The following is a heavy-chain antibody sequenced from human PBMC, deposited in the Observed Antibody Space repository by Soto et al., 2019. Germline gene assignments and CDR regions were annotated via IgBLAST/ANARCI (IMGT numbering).Heavy chain of an antibody. J-gene: IGHJ4*02. CDR2: ISGSGGFT. Sequence: HPGGSLRLSCVASGFTFSIYDMTWVRQAPGKGLEWASVISGSGGFTYYADSVRGRFTISRDNSKNTLYLQMNSLRAEDTAVYYCAKGLRTVNRQPTNFDYWGQGTLVTVSS. V-gene: IGHV3-23*01. CDR1: GFTFSIYD. CDR3: AKGLRTVNRQPTNFDY. D-gene: IGHD4-4*01.